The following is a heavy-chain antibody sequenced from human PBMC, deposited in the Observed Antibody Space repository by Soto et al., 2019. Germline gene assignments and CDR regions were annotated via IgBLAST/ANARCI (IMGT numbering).Heavy chain of an antibody. V-gene: IGHV3-66*01. Sequence: EVQLVESGGGLVQPGGSLSLSFAASGSSARRPSWNWVGQPPGKGREWVAVIHSGGNTFYGDSVKGRFTISRDNSKNMVYLQMTGLRGDDTAVYFCARALVTTPPRTFDYWGQGTLVTVSS. CDR3: ARALVTTPPRTFDY. D-gene: IGHD2-21*02. CDR2: IHSGGNT. CDR1: GSSARRPS. J-gene: IGHJ4*02.